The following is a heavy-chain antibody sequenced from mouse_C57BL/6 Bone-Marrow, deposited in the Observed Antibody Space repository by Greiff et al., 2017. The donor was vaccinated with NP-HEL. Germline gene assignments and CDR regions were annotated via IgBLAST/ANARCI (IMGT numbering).Heavy chain of an antibody. Sequence: DVMLVESGGGLVQPGGSLKLSCAASGFTFSDYYMYWVRQTPEKRLEWVAYISNGGGSTYYPDTVKGRFTISRDNAKNTLYLQMSRLKSEDTAMYYCARHAGNYAMDYWGQGTSVTVSS. J-gene: IGHJ4*01. CDR3: ARHAGNYAMDY. CDR2: ISNGGGST. V-gene: IGHV5-12*01. CDR1: GFTFSDYY. D-gene: IGHD4-1*01.